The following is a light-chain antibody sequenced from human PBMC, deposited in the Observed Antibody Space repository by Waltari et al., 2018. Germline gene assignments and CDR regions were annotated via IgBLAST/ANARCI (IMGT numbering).Light chain of an antibody. Sequence: DIVMTQSPDSLAVSLGERATINCKSSQSVLYSSNNKNYLAWYQQKPGQPPKLLIYWASTRESGVPDLFSGSGSGTDFTRTISSLQAEDVAVYYCQQYLSTPPTFGQGTKVEIK. CDR2: WAS. J-gene: IGKJ1*01. CDR3: QQYLSTPPT. V-gene: IGKV4-1*01. CDR1: QSVLYSSNNKNY.